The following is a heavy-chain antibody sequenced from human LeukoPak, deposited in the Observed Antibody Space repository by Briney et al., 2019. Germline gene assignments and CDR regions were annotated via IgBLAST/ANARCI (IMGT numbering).Heavy chain of an antibody. CDR1: GGSISSYY. J-gene: IGHJ5*02. CDR3: ASMRYCSSTSCYGFDP. V-gene: IGHV4-4*07. CDR2: IYPSGST. D-gene: IGHD2-2*01. Sequence: SETLSLTCTVSGGSISSYYWNWIRQPAGKGLEWIGRIYPSGSTNYNPSLKSRLTMSVDTAKNQFSLRLNSVTAADTAVYYCASMRYCSSTSCYGFDPWGQGALVTVSS.